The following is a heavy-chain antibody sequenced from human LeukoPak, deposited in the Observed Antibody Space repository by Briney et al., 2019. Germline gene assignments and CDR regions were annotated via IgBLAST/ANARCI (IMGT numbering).Heavy chain of an antibody. CDR1: GYSFTSYW. V-gene: IGHV5-51*01. J-gene: IGHJ3*02. CDR2: IYPGDSDT. CDR3: ARRIVAQGNAFDI. D-gene: IGHD1-26*01. Sequence: RAGESLKISCQGSGYSFTSYWIAWVRQMPGKGLEWMGIIYPGDSDTRYSPSFQGQVTISADKSISTAYLQWSSLKASDTAMYYCARRIVAQGNAFDIWGQGTMVTVSS.